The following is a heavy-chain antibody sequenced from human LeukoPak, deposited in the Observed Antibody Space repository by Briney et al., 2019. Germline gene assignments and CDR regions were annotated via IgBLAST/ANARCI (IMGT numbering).Heavy chain of an antibody. D-gene: IGHD6-13*01. J-gene: IGHJ4*02. CDR1: GFTFSNFW. CDR2: IKQDGSEK. CDR3: ARGSSSWYE. V-gene: IGHV3-7*01. Sequence: GGSLRLSCAASGFTFSNFWMSWVRQAPGKGLEWVANIKQDGSEKYYVDSVKGRFTISRDNAKNSLYLQMNSLRAEDTAVYYCARGSSSWYEWGQGTLVTVSS.